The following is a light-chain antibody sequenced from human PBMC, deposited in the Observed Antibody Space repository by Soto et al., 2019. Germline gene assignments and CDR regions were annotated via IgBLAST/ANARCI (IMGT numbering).Light chain of an antibody. Sequence: SVLSQSRDTLALAQGVDLGGCRRASQSCSNNYLAWYQQKPGQAPRLLIYGASNRATGIPDRFSGIGPETDFTLTLSRLDPEDFAVYYCQQYGSSGTCGQGTKVDIK. CDR2: GAS. J-gene: IGKJ1*01. V-gene: IGKV3-20*01. CDR3: QQYGSSGT. CDR1: QSCSNNY.